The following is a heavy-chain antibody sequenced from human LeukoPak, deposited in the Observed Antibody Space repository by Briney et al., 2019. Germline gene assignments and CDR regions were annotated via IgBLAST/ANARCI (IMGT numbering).Heavy chain of an antibody. CDR3: ARFTKGSSSSSGYYFDY. CDR2: IYTSGST. D-gene: IGHD6-13*01. CDR1: GVSFTSYY. V-gene: IGHV4-4*07. J-gene: IGHJ4*02. Sequence: PSETLSLTCTVSGVSFTSYYWSWLRQPAGKGLEWIGRIYTSGSTSYNPSLRSRLTMSVDTSKNQFSLNLSSVTAADTAVYYCARFTKGSSSSSGYYFDYWGQGTLVTVSS.